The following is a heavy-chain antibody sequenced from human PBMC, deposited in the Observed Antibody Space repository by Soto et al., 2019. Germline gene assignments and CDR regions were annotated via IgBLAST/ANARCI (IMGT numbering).Heavy chain of an antibody. Sequence: PRRSLRLSCATSGFTFISYAMSLVRQPPGKGLEGVSAISGSGGSKYYADSVKGRFTISRDNYKNTLYMQMNTLGAVDTAVSYSAKDPVGSFGMVEWGTGTTITVCS. J-gene: IGHJ6*01. CDR1: GFTFISYA. V-gene: IGHV3-23*01. CDR3: AKDPVGSFGMVE. CDR2: ISGSGGSK. D-gene: IGHD1-26*01.